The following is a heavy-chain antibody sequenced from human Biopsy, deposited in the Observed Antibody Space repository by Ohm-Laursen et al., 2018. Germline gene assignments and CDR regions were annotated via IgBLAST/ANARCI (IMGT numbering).Heavy chain of an antibody. CDR2: IRDNANSYTT. CDR3: ARAGRYCSGGGCYSWFDS. Sequence: SRRLSCAASGFSFSDNYMDWVRQAPGKGLEWVGRIRDNANSYTTDYAASVKGRFTISRDDSKNSLYLQMNSLKTEDTALYYCARAGRYCSGGGCYSWFDSWGQGTLVTVSS. CDR1: GFSFSDNY. D-gene: IGHD2-15*01. V-gene: IGHV3-72*01. J-gene: IGHJ5*01.